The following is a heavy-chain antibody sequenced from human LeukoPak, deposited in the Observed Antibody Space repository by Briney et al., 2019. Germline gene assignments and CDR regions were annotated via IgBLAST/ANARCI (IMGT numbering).Heavy chain of an antibody. V-gene: IGHV4-34*01. J-gene: IGHJ3*02. CDR3: ARLPPTVNDAFDI. CDR1: GGSFSGYY. Sequence: KPSETLSLTCAVYGGSFSGYYWSWIRQPPGKGLEWIGEINHSGSTNYNPSLKSRVTISVDTSKNQFSLKLSSVTAADTAVYYCARLPPTVNDAFDIWGQGTMVTVSS. CDR2: INHSGST. D-gene: IGHD4-17*01.